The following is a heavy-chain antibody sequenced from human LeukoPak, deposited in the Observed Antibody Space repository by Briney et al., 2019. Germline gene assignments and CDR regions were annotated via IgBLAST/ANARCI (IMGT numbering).Heavy chain of an antibody. CDR3: IKGSGVAVAGTPLDAFDI. V-gene: IGHV3-9*01. CDR1: GFTFDDHA. CDR2: ISWNSGSI. D-gene: IGHD6-19*01. J-gene: IGHJ3*02. Sequence: PTGGSLRLSCAASGFTFDDHAMHWVRQAPGESLEWVSGISWNSGSIGYAASVKGRFTISRDNAKNSLYLQMNSLRADDTALYFCIKGSGVAVAGTPLDAFDIWGQGTMVTVSS.